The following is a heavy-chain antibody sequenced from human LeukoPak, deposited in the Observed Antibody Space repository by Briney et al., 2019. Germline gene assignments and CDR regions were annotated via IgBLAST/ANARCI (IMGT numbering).Heavy chain of an antibody. V-gene: IGHV3-30*18. D-gene: IGHD3-9*01. CDR1: GFTFSNYG. J-gene: IGHJ4*02. CDR3: TKDRSTSNILTGYQDK. CDR2: TSFDGSYK. Sequence: GGSLRLSCAASGFTFSNYGMHWVRQAPGKGLEWVAVTSFDGSYKYYADSVKGRFTISRDNSKNTLYLQMNSLRAGDTAVYYCTKDRSTSNILTGYQDKWGQRTLVTVSS.